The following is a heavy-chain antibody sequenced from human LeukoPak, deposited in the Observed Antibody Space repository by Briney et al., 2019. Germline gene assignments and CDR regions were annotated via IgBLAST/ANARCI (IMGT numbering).Heavy chain of an antibody. J-gene: IGHJ4*02. V-gene: IGHV1-46*01. Sequence: ASVKVSCKASGYTFTSYYMHWVRQAPGQGLEWVGIINPSGGSTSYAQKFQGRVTMTRDMSTSTVYMELSSLSSEDTAVYYCARDGLWFGELPTPFDYWGQGTLVTVSS. CDR2: INPSGGST. D-gene: IGHD3-10*01. CDR3: ARDGLWFGELPTPFDY. CDR1: GYTFTSYY.